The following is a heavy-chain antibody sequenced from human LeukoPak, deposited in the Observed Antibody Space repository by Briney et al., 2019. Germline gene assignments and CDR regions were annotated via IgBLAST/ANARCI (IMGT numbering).Heavy chain of an antibody. CDR3: AGTAMVVWGPRGVYFDY. CDR2: IFYGGST. D-gene: IGHD5-18*01. Sequence: PSETPSLTCTASGGSISSSSYCWGWIRQPPGKGVEWMGWIFYGGSTYYNPSLKDRVTIAVDTSKNQLSLNLSSVTAADTAVYYCAGTAMVVWGPRGVYFDYWGQGNPVTVSS. V-gene: IGHV4-39*05. J-gene: IGHJ4*02. CDR1: GGSISSSSYC.